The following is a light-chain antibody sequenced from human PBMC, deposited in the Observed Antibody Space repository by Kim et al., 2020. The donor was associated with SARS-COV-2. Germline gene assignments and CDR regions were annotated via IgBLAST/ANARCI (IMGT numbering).Light chain of an antibody. CDR2: DVS. CDR1: GVDVGAYNV. J-gene: IGLJ2*01. CDR3: SSDINTDANGL. Sequence: QASAVAGTGTGVDVGAYNVVSWAQQHPGKAPKPVVHDVSNRPSGVSHRFSGSRAGNTASRTISGLQAEDEADYYGSSDINTDANGLCGGGGRLTVL. V-gene: IGLV2-14*03.